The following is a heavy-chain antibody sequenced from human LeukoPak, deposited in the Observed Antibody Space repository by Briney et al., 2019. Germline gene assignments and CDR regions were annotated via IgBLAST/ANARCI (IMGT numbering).Heavy chain of an antibody. D-gene: IGHD2-15*01. CDR2: IDSSASTT. V-gene: IGHV3-48*01. Sequence: GGSLRLSCTASKFYFSTYDMNWVRQVPGKGLEWVSYIDSSASTTYYAGSVQGRFTVSRDNSKNILYLQMSSLRAEDTAVYYCAKDFSTATVFIVDSWGQGTLVTVSS. CDR3: AKDFSTATVFIVDS. CDR1: KFYFSTYD. J-gene: IGHJ4*02.